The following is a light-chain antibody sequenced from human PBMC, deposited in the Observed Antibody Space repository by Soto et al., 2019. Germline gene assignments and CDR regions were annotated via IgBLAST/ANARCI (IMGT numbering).Light chain of an antibody. J-gene: IGKJ1*01. CDR3: QQYLTSPKT. CDR2: AAS. Sequence: VLTPSPGTLSWSPGERATLSCRASQSVSSSNLAWYQQKPAQAPRLLIYAASRRAPGIPERFSGSGSGTDFTLTISRLEPEDFAVYYCQQYLTSPKTFGQGTKVDIK. V-gene: IGKV3-20*01. CDR1: QSVSSSN.